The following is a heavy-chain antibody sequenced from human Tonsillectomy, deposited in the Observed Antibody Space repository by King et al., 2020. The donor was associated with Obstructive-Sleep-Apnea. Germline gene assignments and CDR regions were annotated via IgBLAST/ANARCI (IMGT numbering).Heavy chain of an antibody. V-gene: IGHV2-5*02. CDR3: AHRRGASDWNGGYFDY. D-gene: IGHD1-1*01. Sequence: ITLKESGPPLEKPTQTLTLTCTFSGFSLTTYGVGVGWIRQPPVKAPEWLVFIYWDDDYSYNPSLKNRLTVTKDTSKNQVVLTMTKLDPVDTATYYCAHRRGASDWNGGYFDYWGQGTLVTVSS. J-gene: IGHJ4*02. CDR1: GFSLTTYGVG. CDR2: IYWDDDY.